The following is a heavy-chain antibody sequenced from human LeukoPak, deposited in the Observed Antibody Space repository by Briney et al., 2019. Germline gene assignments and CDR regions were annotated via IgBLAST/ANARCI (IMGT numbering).Heavy chain of an antibody. D-gene: IGHD3-22*01. CDR2: IIPIFGTA. CDR1: GYTLTELS. CDR3: ARDRYGGKETEDYYDSSGYNWFDP. Sequence: ASVKVSCKVSGYTLTELSMHWVRQAPGQGLEWMGGIIPIFGTANYAQKFQGRVTITADESTSTAYMELSSLRSEDTAVYYCARDRYGGKETEDYYDSSGYNWFDPWGQGTLVTVSS. V-gene: IGHV1-69*13. J-gene: IGHJ5*02.